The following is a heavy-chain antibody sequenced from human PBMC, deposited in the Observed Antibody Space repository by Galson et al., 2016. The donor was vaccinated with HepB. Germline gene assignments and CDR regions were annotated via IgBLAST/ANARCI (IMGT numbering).Heavy chain of an antibody. J-gene: IGHJ3*01. CDR1: GFTLTNYG. CDR3: ARDPMRFAFDL. V-gene: IGHV3-7*01. CDR2: INPDGSQT. Sequence: SLRLSCAASGFTLTNYGMHWVRQAPGKGPEWVANINPDGSQTYYVDSVKGRFNISKDNAKNSLYLRMNSLRADDTAVYYCARDPMRFAFDLWGQGTMVTVSS.